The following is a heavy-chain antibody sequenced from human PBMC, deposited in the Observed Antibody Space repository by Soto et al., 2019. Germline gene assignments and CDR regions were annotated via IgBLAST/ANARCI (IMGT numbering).Heavy chain of an antibody. V-gene: IGHV4-39*01. D-gene: IGHD3-9*01. CDR2: ISSSGST. CDR1: GGSISSSSYY. CDR3: ARRNWFSVAY. J-gene: IGHJ4*02. Sequence: QLQLQESGPGLVKPSETLSLTCTVSGGSISSSSYYWGWIRQPPGKGLEWIGSISSSGSTDYKPPLKSRVAMSVATSKNHFSIMLTSVTAADTAVYYCARRNWFSVAYWGQGTLVTVSS.